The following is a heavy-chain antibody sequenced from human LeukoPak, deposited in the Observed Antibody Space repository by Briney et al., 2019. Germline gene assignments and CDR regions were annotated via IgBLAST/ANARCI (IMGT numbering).Heavy chain of an antibody. J-gene: IGHJ4*02. D-gene: IGHD2-15*01. CDR2: IDNSGST. CDR1: GGSISSKNYY. CDR3: LISGGWRLDH. Sequence: PSETLSLTCSVSGGSISSKNYYWGWIRQSPGKGLEWIGSIDNSGSTYYNPSLKSRVTISIGTSKNQFSLNVNSVTAADTAVYYCLISGGWRLDHWGQGTLVTVSS. V-gene: IGHV4-39*07.